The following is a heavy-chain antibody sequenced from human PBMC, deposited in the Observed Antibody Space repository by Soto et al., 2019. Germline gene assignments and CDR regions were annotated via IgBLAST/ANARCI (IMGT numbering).Heavy chain of an antibody. CDR1: GFTFSSYS. CDR2: ISSSSSYI. V-gene: IGHV3-21*01. J-gene: IGHJ5*02. Sequence: GGSLRLSCAASGFTFSSYSMNWVRQAPGKGLEWVSSISSSSSYIYYADSVKGRFTISRDNAKNSLYLQMNSLRAEDTAVYYCARDFGSPPRRAMVKGWFDPWGQGTLVTVSS. D-gene: IGHD5-18*01. CDR3: ARDFGSPPRRAMVKGWFDP.